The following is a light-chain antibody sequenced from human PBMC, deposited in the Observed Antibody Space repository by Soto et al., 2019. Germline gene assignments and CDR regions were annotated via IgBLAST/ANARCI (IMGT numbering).Light chain of an antibody. Sequence: EIALTQSPCNLSLSPGESAPLSCRASQSVSSSYLAWYQQNPGQAPRLLIYAASIRATGIPDRFSGSGSGTDFTLTISRLQPEDFAVYDCQQYGLSPRTFGRGTKVAIK. J-gene: IGKJ4*02. CDR1: QSVSSSY. V-gene: IGKV3-20*01. CDR3: QQYGLSPRT. CDR2: AAS.